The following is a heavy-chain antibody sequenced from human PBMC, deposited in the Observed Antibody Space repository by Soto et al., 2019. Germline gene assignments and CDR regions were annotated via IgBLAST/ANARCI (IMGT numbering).Heavy chain of an antibody. CDR2: ISYDGSNK. CDR3: ARYCSGGSCYSESDY. Sequence: QVQLVESGGGVVQPGRSLRLSCAASGFTFSSYAMHWVRQAPGKGLEWVAVISYDGSNKYYADSVKGRFTISRDNSKNTLYLQMNRLRAEDTAVYYCARYCSGGSCYSESDYWGQGTLLTVSS. D-gene: IGHD2-15*01. J-gene: IGHJ4*02. CDR1: GFTFSSYA. V-gene: IGHV3-30-3*01.